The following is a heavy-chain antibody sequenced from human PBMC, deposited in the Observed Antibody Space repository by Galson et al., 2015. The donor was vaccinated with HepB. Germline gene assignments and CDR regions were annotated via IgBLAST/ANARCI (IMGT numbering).Heavy chain of an antibody. D-gene: IGHD2-15*01. CDR3: AKRTVPYCSRGRRYPFEY. V-gene: IGHV3-64D*06. CDR1: GFTFSSYA. CDR2: ISSTGGST. Sequence: SLSLSCAASGFTFSSYAMHWVRQAPGKGLEYVSAISSTGGSTYYADSVKGRFTISRDNSKNTLYLQMSSLRAEDTAVYYCAKRTVPYCSRGRRYPFEYWGLGTLVTVSS. J-gene: IGHJ4*02.